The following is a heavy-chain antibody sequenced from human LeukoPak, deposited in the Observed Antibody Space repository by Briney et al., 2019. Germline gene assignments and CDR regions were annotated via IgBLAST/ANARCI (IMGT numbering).Heavy chain of an antibody. V-gene: IGHV3-21*01. Sequence: GGSLRLSCAASGFTFSSYSMNWVRQAPGKGLEWVSSISSSSSYIYYADSVKGRFTISRDNSKNTVNLQMNTLKPEDTGVYYCARDLGSSGSVDYWGQGTLVTVSS. J-gene: IGHJ4*02. CDR2: ISSSSSYI. CDR1: GFTFSSYS. CDR3: ARDLGSSGSVDY. D-gene: IGHD6-13*01.